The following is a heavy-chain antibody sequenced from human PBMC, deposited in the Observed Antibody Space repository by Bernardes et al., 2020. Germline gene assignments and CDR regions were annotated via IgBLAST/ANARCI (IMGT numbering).Heavy chain of an antibody. V-gene: IGHV3-7*01. CDR2: IKQDGSEK. J-gene: IGHJ6*02. CDR3: ARYRYPNGLDV. CDR1: GASTTTYY. Sequence: LTCSVSGASTTTYYWSWIRQPPGKGLEWVANIKQDGSEKYYGDSLRGRLSISMDNTKTSLYLQMNSLRADDTAIYYCARYRYPNGLDVWGQGTTVIVSS. D-gene: IGHD1-26*01.